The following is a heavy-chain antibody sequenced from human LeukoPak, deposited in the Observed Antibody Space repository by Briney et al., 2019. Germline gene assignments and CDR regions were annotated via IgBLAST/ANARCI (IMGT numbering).Heavy chain of an antibody. Sequence: GGSLRLSWAASGFTFSSYAMHWVRQAPGKGLEWVAVISYDGSNKYYADSVKGRFTISRDNSKNTVYLQMNSLRAEDTAVYYCASAPNKYSSEYYFDYWGQGTLVTVSS. D-gene: IGHD6-25*01. CDR3: ASAPNKYSSEYYFDY. J-gene: IGHJ4*02. CDR2: ISYDGSNK. CDR1: GFTFSSYA. V-gene: IGHV3-30-3*01.